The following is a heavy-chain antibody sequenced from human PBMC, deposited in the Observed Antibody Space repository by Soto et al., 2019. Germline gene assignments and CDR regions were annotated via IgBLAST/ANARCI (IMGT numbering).Heavy chain of an antibody. CDR3: ARDTRRHYDFWSGYYDNWFDP. CDR1: GGSVSSGSYY. CDR2: IYYSGST. J-gene: IGHJ5*02. V-gene: IGHV4-61*01. Sequence: PSETLSLTCTVSGGSVSSGSYYWSWIRQPPGKGLEWIGYIYYSGSTNYNPSLKSRVTISVDTSKNQFSLKLSSVTAADTAVYYCARDTRRHYDFWSGYYDNWFDPWGQGTLVTVSS. D-gene: IGHD3-3*01.